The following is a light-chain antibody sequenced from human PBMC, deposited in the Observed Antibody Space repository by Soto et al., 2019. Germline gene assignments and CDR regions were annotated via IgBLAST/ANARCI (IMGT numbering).Light chain of an antibody. CDR2: LGS. Sequence: EIVMTQSPLSLPVSPGEPASISCRSSQSLLQGDGYNSLDWYLQRPGQSPQLLLYLGSNRASGGPDRCSGSGAGTDFTLKISRVEAEDVGVYYCMQALQTPLTVGQGTKVVIK. J-gene: IGKJ1*01. CDR1: QSLLQGDGYNS. CDR3: MQALQTPLT. V-gene: IGKV2-28*01.